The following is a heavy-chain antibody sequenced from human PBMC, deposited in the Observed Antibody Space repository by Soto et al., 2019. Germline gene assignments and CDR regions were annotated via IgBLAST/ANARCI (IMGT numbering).Heavy chain of an antibody. CDR3: ARSFGYYDNNGDAFDI. CDR1: GYTFTSYD. Sequence: ASLKVSCKASGYTFTSYDINWVRQATGQGLEWMGWMNPNSGNTGYAQKFQGRVTMTRNTSISTAYMELSSLRSEDTAVYYCARSFGYYDNNGDAFDIWGQGTMVTVSS. V-gene: IGHV1-8*01. J-gene: IGHJ3*02. CDR2: MNPNSGNT. D-gene: IGHD3-22*01.